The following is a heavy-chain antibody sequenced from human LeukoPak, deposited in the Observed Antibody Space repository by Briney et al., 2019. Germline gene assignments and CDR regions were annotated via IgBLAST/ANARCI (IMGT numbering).Heavy chain of an antibody. CDR2: IYYSGST. CDR1: GGSISSSNW. V-gene: IGHV4-4*02. J-gene: IGHJ4*02. CDR3: ARSPREAGIPRYFDY. D-gene: IGHD6-19*01. Sequence: PSETLSLTCAVSGGSISSSNWWSWIRQPPGKGLEWIGYIYYSGSTNYNPSLKSRVTISVDTSKNQFSLKLSSVTAADTAVYYCARSPREAGIPRYFDYWGQGTLVTVSS.